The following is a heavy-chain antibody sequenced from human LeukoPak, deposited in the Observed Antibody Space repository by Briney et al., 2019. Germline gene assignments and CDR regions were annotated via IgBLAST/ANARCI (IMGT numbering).Heavy chain of an antibody. CDR1: GYTFTSYD. V-gene: IGHV1-8*03. CDR3: ARGGYCSGGSCYGEFDY. D-gene: IGHD2-15*01. CDR2: MNPNSGNT. J-gene: IGHJ4*02. Sequence: ASVKVSCKASGYTFTSYDINWVLQATGQGLEWMGWMNPNSGNTGYAQKFQGRVTITRNTSISTAYMELSSLRSEDTAVYYCARGGYCSGGSCYGEFDYWGQGTLVTVSS.